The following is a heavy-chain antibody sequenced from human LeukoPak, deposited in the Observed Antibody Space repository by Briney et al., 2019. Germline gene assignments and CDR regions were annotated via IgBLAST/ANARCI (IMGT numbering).Heavy chain of an antibody. Sequence: GGSLKLSCGASGFXFSDSAMHWVRQAPGKGLEWVGHIRSKANSYATAYAASVEGRFTISRDDSKNTAYLQMHSLNTEDTAVYYCTRRVSDWGHDYWGQGSLVTVSS. V-gene: IGHV3-73*01. D-gene: IGHD2-21*02. J-gene: IGHJ4*02. CDR2: IRSKANSYAT. CDR3: TRRVSDWGHDY. CDR1: GFXFSDSA.